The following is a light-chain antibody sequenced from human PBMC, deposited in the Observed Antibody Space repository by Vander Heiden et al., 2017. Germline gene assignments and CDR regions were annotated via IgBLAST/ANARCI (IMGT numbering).Light chain of an antibody. CDR2: SNN. J-gene: IGLJ1*01. V-gene: IGLV1-44*01. Sequence: QSVLTQPPPAPGTPGQKVTISCSGSSSNSGSYTVNWYQQLPGTAPKRLMYSNNQRTSGIPDRFSGSKSGTSASLAISGLQSEDEADYYCGTWDDSLNGYVFGTGTKVTVL. CDR3: GTWDDSLNGYV. CDR1: SSNSGSYT.